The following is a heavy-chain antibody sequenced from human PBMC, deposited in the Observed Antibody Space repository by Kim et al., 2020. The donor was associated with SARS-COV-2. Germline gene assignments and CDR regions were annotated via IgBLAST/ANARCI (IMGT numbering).Heavy chain of an antibody. CDR3: ARRGITPGLAFDI. J-gene: IGHJ3*02. CDR1: GGSISSYY. CDR2: IYYSGST. D-gene: IGHD3-10*01. V-gene: IGHV4-59*08. Sequence: SETLSLTCTVSGGSISSYYWSWIRQPPGKGLEWIGYIYYSGSTNYNPSLKSRVTISVDTSKNQFSLKLSSVTAADTAVYYCARRGITPGLAFDIWGQGTMVTVSS.